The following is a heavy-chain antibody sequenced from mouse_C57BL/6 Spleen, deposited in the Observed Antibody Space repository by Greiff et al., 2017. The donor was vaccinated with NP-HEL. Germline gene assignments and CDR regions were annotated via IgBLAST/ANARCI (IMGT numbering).Heavy chain of an antibody. CDR1: GYSFTGYY. J-gene: IGHJ3*01. V-gene: IGHV1-42*01. CDR2: INPSTGGT. D-gene: IGHD2-13*01. Sequence: VQLQHSGPELVKPGASVKISCKASGYSFTGYYMNWVKQSPEKSLEWIGEINPSTGGTTYNQKFKAKATLTVDKSSSTAYMQLKSLTSEDSAVYYCARTDSWFAYWGQGTLVTVSA. CDR3: ARTDSWFAY.